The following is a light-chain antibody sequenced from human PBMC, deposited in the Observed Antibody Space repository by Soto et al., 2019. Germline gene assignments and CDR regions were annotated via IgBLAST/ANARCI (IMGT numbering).Light chain of an antibody. V-gene: IGLV2-11*01. CDR1: SSDVGGYNY. J-gene: IGLJ2*01. CDR2: DVS. Sequence: QSALTQPRSVSGSPGQSVTISCTGNSSDVGGYNYVSWYQQHPGKAPKLMIYDVSKRPSGVPDRFSGSKSGNTASLTISGLQAEYEADYYCCSYAGSYLVVFGGGTKLTVL. CDR3: CSYAGSYLVV.